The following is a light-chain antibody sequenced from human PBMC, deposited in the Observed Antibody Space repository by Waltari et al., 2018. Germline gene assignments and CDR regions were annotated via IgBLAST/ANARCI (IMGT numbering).Light chain of an antibody. CDR2: DVT. J-gene: IGLJ2*01. V-gene: IGLV2-14*01. CDR3: ASYTSTNTVV. Sequence: QSALTQPASVSGSPGQSITISCTGTNNDIGYYNFVPWYQRHPGKAPKLRIFDVTRWSSGVSHRFSGSKSGNTASLTISGLQPEDEADYFCASYTSTNTVVFGGGTRVTVL. CDR1: NNDIGYYNF.